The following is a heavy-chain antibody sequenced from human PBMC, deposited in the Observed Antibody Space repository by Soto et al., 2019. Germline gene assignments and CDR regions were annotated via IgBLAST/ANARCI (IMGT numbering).Heavy chain of an antibody. V-gene: IGHV1-18*01. CDR3: ARDLAAPYSSGWSDY. CDR1: GYTFTIYG. J-gene: IGHJ4*02. CDR2: ISAYNGNT. Sequence: ASVKVSCKASGYTFTIYGISWVRQAPGQGLEWMGWISAYNGNTNYAQKLQGRVTMTTDTSTSTAYMELRSLRSDDTAVYYCARDLAAPYSSGWSDYWGQGTLVTVSS. D-gene: IGHD6-19*01.